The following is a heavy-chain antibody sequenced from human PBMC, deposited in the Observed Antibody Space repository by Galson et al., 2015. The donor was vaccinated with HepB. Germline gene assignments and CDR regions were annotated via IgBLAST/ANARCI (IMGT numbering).Heavy chain of an antibody. J-gene: IGHJ3*02. CDR2: INSDGSST. CDR1: GFTFSSYW. V-gene: IGHV3-74*01. D-gene: IGHD3-22*01. CDR3: ATTITMIVLDAFDI. Sequence: SLRLSCAASGFTFSSYWMHWVRQAPGKGLVWVSRINSDGSSTSYADSVKGRFTISRDNAKNTLYLQMNSLRAEDTAVYYCATTITMIVLDAFDIWGQGTMVTVSS.